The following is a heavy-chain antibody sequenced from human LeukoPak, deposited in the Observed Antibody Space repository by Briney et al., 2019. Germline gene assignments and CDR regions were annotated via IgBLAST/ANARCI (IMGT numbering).Heavy chain of an antibody. J-gene: IGHJ4*02. CDR2: ISGTTNTI. Sequence: GGSLRLSCAASGFTFSSFTMNWVRQAPGKGLEWVSSISGTTNTIYYADSVKGRFTVSRDNANNSVSLQMNSLRPEDTAVYFCARRRVLSVARALDYWGQGTLVTVSS. CDR3: ARRRVLSVARALDY. CDR1: GFTFSSFT. V-gene: IGHV3-48*04. D-gene: IGHD4/OR15-4a*01.